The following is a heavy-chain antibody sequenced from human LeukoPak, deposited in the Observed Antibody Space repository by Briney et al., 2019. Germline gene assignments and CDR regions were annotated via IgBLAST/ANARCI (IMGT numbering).Heavy chain of an antibody. CDR3: ARGGRYFDWLLPFDY. D-gene: IGHD3-9*01. CDR1: GGTFSSYA. Sequence: SVKVSCKASGGTFSSYAISWVRQAPGQGLEWMGGIIPIFGTANYAQKFQGRVTITADESTSTAYMELSSLRSEDTAAYYCARGGRYFDWLLPFDYWGQGTLVTVSS. CDR2: IIPIFGTA. V-gene: IGHV1-69*01. J-gene: IGHJ4*02.